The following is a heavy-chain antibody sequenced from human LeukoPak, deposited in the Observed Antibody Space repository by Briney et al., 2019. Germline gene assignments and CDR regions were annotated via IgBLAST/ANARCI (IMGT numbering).Heavy chain of an antibody. CDR1: GFTFSSYA. D-gene: IGHD4-11*01. CDR2: ISGSGGST. J-gene: IGHJ4*02. Sequence: GGSLRLSCAASGFTFSSYAMSWVRQAPGKGLEWVSAISGSGGSTYYADSVKGRFTISRGNSKNTLYLQMNSLRAEDTAVYYCAKAVSNYGEIFDYWSQGTLVTVSS. CDR3: AKAVSNYGEIFDY. V-gene: IGHV3-23*01.